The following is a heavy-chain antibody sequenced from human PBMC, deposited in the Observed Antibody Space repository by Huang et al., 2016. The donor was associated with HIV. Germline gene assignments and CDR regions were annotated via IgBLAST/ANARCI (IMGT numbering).Heavy chain of an antibody. D-gene: IGHD1-1*01. CDR3: AHLPEPSSPWTDY. J-gene: IGHJ4*02. V-gene: IGHV3-9*01. CDR1: GFTFADFS. CDR2: NTGDSARV. Sequence: EVHLVVSGGGLVQPGTSLRLSCGVFGFTFADFSMHWVRQRAGKCQDYVSGNTGDSARVCYAASVKGRFTISRDNAKISLYLQMNSLRVEDTALYYCAHLPEPSSPWTDYWGQETLVTVSS.